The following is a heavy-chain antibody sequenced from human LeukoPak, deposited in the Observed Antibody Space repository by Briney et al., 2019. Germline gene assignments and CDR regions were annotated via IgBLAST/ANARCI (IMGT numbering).Heavy chain of an antibody. Sequence: PGGSLRLSCAASGFTFDDYAMHWVRQAPGKGLEWVSGISWNSGSIGYADSVKGRFTISRDNAKNSLYLQMNSLRAEDMALYYCAKVVGGRSIAVAAYFDYWGQGTLVTVSS. V-gene: IGHV3-9*03. J-gene: IGHJ4*02. CDR2: ISWNSGSI. CDR3: AKVVGGRSIAVAAYFDY. CDR1: GFTFDDYA. D-gene: IGHD6-19*01.